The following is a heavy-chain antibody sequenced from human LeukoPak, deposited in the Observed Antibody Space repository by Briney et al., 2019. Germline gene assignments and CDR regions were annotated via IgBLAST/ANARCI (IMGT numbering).Heavy chain of an antibody. V-gene: IGHV4-34*01. Sequence: PSETLSLTCAVYGGSFSGYYWSWIRQPPGKGLEWIGEINHSGSTNYNPSLKSRVTISVDTSKNQFSLKLSSVTAADTAVYYCARGVRKSSGYYPGYYFDYWGREPWSPSPQ. CDR3: ARGVRKSSGYYPGYYFDY. CDR1: GGSFSGYY. CDR2: INHSGST. J-gene: IGHJ4*02. D-gene: IGHD3-22*01.